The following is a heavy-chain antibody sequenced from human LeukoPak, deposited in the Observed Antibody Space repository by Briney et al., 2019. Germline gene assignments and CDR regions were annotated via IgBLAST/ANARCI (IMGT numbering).Heavy chain of an antibody. Sequence: GESLKISCKGSGYSFTSYWIGWVRQMPGKGLEWMGIIYPGDSDTRYSASFQGQVNISADKSLSTAYLQWSSLKASDTDMYYCARLGYSSGTKWDYYYYYMDVWGKGTTVTVSS. CDR2: IYPGDSDT. CDR1: GYSFTSYW. J-gene: IGHJ6*03. V-gene: IGHV5-51*01. CDR3: ARLGYSSGTKWDYYYYYMDV. D-gene: IGHD6-19*01.